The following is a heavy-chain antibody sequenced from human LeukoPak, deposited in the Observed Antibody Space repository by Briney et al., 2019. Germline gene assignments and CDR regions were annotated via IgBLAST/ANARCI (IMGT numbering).Heavy chain of an antibody. J-gene: IGHJ4*02. CDR1: GFTVSSNY. V-gene: IGHV3-66*01. Sequence: GGSLKLSCAASGFTVSSNYMSGVRRAPGKGLEWVSVIYSGGSTYYADSVKGRFTISRDNSKNTLYLQMNSLRAEDTAVYYCARLNGYDYYFDYWGQGTLVTVSS. CDR2: IYSGGST. CDR3: ARLNGYDYYFDY. D-gene: IGHD5-12*01.